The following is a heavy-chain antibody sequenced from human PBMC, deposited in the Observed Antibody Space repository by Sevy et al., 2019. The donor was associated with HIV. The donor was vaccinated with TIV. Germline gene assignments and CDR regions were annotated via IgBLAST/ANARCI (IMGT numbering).Heavy chain of an antibody. Sequence: GGSLRLSCAASGFTFSSYWMHWVRQVPGKGLVWVSRINPDGSSTSYADSVKGRFTISRDNAKNTLYLQMNSLRAEDTAVYYCPRDSWRSGSYYGFDSWGQRALVTVSS. J-gene: IGHJ4*02. CDR1: GFTFSSYW. D-gene: IGHD1-26*01. CDR2: INPDGSST. V-gene: IGHV3-74*01. CDR3: PRDSWRSGSYYGFDS.